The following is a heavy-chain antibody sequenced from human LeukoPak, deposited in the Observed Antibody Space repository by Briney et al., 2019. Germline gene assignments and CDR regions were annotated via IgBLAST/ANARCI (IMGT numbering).Heavy chain of an antibody. CDR2: ITTNAVNK. Sequence: KPGGSLRLSCVGSGFNFSNYYMSWIRQAPGKGLEWISYITTNAVNKYYVDSVKGRFTISRDNAKNSLFLQMNSLRDEDTAVYYCAGSGSPDDYWGQGTLVTVSS. CDR1: GFNFSNYY. D-gene: IGHD3-10*01. V-gene: IGHV3-11*01. CDR3: AGSGSPDDY. J-gene: IGHJ4*02.